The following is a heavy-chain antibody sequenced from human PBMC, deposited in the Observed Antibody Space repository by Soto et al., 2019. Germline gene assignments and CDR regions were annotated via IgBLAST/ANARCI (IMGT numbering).Heavy chain of an antibody. CDR2: IPYDEGNK. V-gene: IGHV3-30*03. D-gene: IGHD3-10*01. CDR3: ARDLVVPPYGAGSYYALDY. CDR1: GFTFSNHG. Sequence: QVQLVESGGGVVQPGRSLRLSCAASGFTFSNHGFHWVRQAPGKGLEWVAVIPYDEGNKHYADSVTGRFTISRDKSKNTVYLQMSSLRAEDTAVYFCARDLVVPPYGAGSYYALDYWGQGTLVTVSS. J-gene: IGHJ4*02.